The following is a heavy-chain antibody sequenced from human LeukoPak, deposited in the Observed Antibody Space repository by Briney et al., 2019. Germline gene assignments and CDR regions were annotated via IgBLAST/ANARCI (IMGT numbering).Heavy chain of an antibody. D-gene: IGHD3-10*01. J-gene: IGHJ5*02. Sequence: SQTLSLTCAISGDSVSSNSAAWNWIRQSPSRGLEWLGRTYYMSKWNTEYAVSVESRITINPDTSKNQFSLLLSSVPPEDTAVYYCARDGHGSRWFDPWGQGTLVTVSS. V-gene: IGHV6-1*01. CDR3: ARDGHGSRWFDP. CDR2: TYYMSKWNT. CDR1: GDSVSSNSAA.